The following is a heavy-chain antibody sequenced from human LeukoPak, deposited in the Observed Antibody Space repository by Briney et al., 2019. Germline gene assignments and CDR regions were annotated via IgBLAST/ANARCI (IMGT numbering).Heavy chain of an antibody. Sequence: GGTLRLSCAASGFTFSSYGMSWVRQAPGKGLEWVSSIRGSSLTTYYADFVKGRFTISRDNSKNTLGLQMNSLRVEDTAIYYCAKGHIDSEGYYDFDSWGQGILVTVSS. CDR3: AKGHIDSEGYYDFDS. J-gene: IGHJ4*02. D-gene: IGHD3-22*01. V-gene: IGHV3-23*01. CDR2: IRGSSLTT. CDR1: GFTFSSYG.